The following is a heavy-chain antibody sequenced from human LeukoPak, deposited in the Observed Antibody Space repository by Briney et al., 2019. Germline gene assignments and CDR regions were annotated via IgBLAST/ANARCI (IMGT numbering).Heavy chain of an antibody. Sequence: ASVKVSCKASGYTFTSYYMHWVRQAPGQGLEWMGIINPSGGSTSYAQKFQGRVTMTRDTSISTAYMELSRLRSDDTAVYYCARDGDGYNQFDYWGQGTLVTVSS. CDR3: ARDGDGYNQFDY. CDR1: GYTFTSYY. D-gene: IGHD5-24*01. V-gene: IGHV1-46*01. J-gene: IGHJ4*02. CDR2: INPSGGST.